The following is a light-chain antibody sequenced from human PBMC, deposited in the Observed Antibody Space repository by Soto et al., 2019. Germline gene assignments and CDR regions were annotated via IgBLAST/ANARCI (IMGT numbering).Light chain of an antibody. J-gene: IGKJ2*01. V-gene: IGKV1-33*01. CDR1: QGISNY. CDR2: DAS. Sequence: DIQMTQSPASLSSSAGDRVTITCQASQGISNYLNWYQQKPGKAPKLLIFDASNLETGVPSRFSGSGSVTDFSFSISSLQHEDIATYYCQQYDNLPYTFGQGTKLEIK. CDR3: QQYDNLPYT.